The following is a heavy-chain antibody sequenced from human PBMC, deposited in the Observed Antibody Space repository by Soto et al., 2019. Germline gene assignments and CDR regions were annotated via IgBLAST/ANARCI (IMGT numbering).Heavy chain of an antibody. J-gene: IGHJ4*02. V-gene: IGHV3-48*01. CDR1: GFTFSTYS. CDR2: ISSSSSTI. Sequence: EVQLVESGGGLVQPGGSLRLSCAASGFTFSTYSMNWVRQAPGKGLEWVSYISSSSSTIFYTDSVKGRFTVSRDNAKNSLYLQMNSLRAEDTAVYYCARPTSSYDSSGPPAYWGQGTLVTVSS. D-gene: IGHD3-22*01. CDR3: ARPTSSYDSSGPPAY.